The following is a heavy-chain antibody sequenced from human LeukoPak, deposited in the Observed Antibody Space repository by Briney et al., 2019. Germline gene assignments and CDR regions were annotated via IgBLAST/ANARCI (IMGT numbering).Heavy chain of an antibody. Sequence: SETLSLTCTVSGGSISSYYWSWIRQPPGKGLEWIGYIYYSGSTNYNPSLKSRVTISVDTSKNQFSLKLSSVTAADTAVYYCARARGSMVRGEMDVWGKGTTVTVSS. CDR1: GGSISSYY. V-gene: IGHV4-59*01. CDR2: IYYSGST. CDR3: ARARGSMVRGEMDV. D-gene: IGHD3-10*01. J-gene: IGHJ6*04.